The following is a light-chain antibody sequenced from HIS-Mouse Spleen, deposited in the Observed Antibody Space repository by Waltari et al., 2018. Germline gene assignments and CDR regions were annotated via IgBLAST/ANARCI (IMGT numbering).Light chain of an antibody. CDR2: EGS. J-gene: IGLJ1*01. CDR1: RSDVGSYNL. Sequence: QSALTQPASVSGSPGQSITISCHGTRSDVGSYNLVSWYQQHPGKAPKLMIYEGSKRPSGVSNRFSGSKSGNTASLTISGLQAEDEADYYCCSYAGSSCYVFGTGTKVTVL. CDR3: CSYAGSSCYV. V-gene: IGLV2-23*01.